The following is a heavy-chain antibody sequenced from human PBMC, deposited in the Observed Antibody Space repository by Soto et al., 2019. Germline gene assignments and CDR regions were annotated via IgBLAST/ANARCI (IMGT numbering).Heavy chain of an antibody. J-gene: IGHJ4*02. CDR2: IYYSGSS. D-gene: IGHD2-15*01. CDR3: ARGGARWPGYFDS. CDR1: GGSISGDYY. V-gene: IGHV4-30-4*08. Sequence: SETMSLTCSVSGGSISGDYYWSWIRQSPEKGLEWIGYIYYSGSSYSTPALQSRLSMSLDTCKNQFSLKLRSVTAADTAVYYGARGGARWPGYFDSWGQGDLVTVSS.